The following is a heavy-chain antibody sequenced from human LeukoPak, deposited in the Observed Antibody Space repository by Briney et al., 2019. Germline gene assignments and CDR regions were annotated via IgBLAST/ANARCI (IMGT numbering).Heavy chain of an antibody. CDR1: GFTFDDYA. V-gene: IGHV3-23*01. CDR2: ISGSGGST. D-gene: IGHD3-10*01. Sequence: GGSLRLSCAASGFTFDDYAMHWVRQAPGKGLEWVSGISGSGGSTYYADSVKGRFTMSRDNSKNTLHLQMNSLRAADTAVYYCAKLWFGESAHFDYWGQGTLVTVSA. CDR3: AKLWFGESAHFDY. J-gene: IGHJ4*02.